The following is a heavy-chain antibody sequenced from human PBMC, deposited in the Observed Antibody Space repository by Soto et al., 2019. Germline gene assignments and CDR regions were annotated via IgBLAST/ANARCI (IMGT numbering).Heavy chain of an antibody. Sequence: VQLVESGGGVVQPGRSLRLSCAASGFTFSSYAMHWVRQAPGKGLEWVAVISYDGSNKYYADSVKGRFTISRDNSKNTLYLQMNSLRAEDTAVYYCARDRDTIFGVVITYYFDYWGQGTLVTVSS. CDR2: ISYDGSNK. CDR1: GFTFSSYA. J-gene: IGHJ4*02. D-gene: IGHD3-3*01. V-gene: IGHV3-30-3*01. CDR3: ARDRDTIFGVVITYYFDY.